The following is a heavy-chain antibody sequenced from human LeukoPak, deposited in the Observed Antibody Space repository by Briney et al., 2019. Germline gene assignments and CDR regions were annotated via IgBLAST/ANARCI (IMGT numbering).Heavy chain of an antibody. CDR2: IYYSGST. V-gene: IGHV4-59*08. Sequence: SETLSLTCTVSGGSISSYYWSWIRQPPGKGLEWIGYIYYSGSTNYSPSLKSRVTISVDTSKNQFSLKLSSVTAADTAVYYCARRGYDFWSGSAYGMDVWGQGTTVTVSS. D-gene: IGHD3-3*01. CDR1: GGSISSYY. CDR3: ARRGYDFWSGSAYGMDV. J-gene: IGHJ6*02.